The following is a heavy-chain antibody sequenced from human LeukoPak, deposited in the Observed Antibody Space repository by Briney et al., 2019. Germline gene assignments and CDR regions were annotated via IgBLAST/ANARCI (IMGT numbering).Heavy chain of an antibody. D-gene: IGHD4-23*01. CDR3: ARVIRDYGGNSCYFDY. J-gene: IGHJ4*02. V-gene: IGHV4-34*01. Sequence: SETLSLTCTVSGGSISSYYWSWIRQPPGKGLEWIGEINHSGSTNYNPSLKSRVTISVDTSKNQFSLKLSSVTAADTAVYYCARVIRDYGGNSCYFDYWGQGTLVTVSS. CDR2: INHSGST. CDR1: GGSISSYY.